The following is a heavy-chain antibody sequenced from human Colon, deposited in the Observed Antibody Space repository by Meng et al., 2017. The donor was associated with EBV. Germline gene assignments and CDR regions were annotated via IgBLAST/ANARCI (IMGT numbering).Heavy chain of an antibody. V-gene: IGHV4-34*01. J-gene: IGHJ4*02. CDR3: ASSDCSGGTCYLDC. CDR1: GGSFSDSY. CDR2: INHVGST. Sequence: QVRLKQWGAGLLKPSDTLPLTCTVYGGSFSDSYWTWIRQPPGKGLEWIGEINHVGSTTYNPSLKSRVTISVDTSKNQFSLKLSSVTAADAAVYYCASSDCSGGTCYLDCWGQGTLVTVSS. D-gene: IGHD2-15*01.